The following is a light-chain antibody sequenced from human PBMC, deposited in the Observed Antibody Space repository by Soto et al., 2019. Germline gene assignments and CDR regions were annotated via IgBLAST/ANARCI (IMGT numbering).Light chain of an antibody. CDR2: DVS. CDR1: SSDVGGYSY. Sequence: QSVLTQPASVSGSPGQSIAISCTGTSSDVGGYSYVSWYQQQPGKAPKLVISDVSNRPSGVSDRFSGSKSGNTASLTISGLQTEDEADYYCASYTASSTFFSGTGTKVIVL. CDR3: ASYTASSTFF. J-gene: IGLJ1*01. V-gene: IGLV2-14*01.